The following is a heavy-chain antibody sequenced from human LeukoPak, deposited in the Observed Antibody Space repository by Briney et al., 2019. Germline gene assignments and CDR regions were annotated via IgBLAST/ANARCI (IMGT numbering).Heavy chain of an antibody. CDR2: FNPDSGGT. CDR1: GYTFTGYY. CDR3: ARYFYDSSGSSSDAFDI. Sequence: GASVKVSCKASGYTFTGYYMHWVRQAPGQGLEWMGWFNPDSGGTHYAQRFQGRVTMTRDTSMSTAYMELSRLRSDDSAVYYCARYFYDSSGSSSDAFDIWGQGTMVTVSS. V-gene: IGHV1-2*02. D-gene: IGHD3-22*01. J-gene: IGHJ3*02.